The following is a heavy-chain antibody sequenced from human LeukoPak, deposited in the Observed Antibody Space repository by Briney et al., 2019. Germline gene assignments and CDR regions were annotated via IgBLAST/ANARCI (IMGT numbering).Heavy chain of an antibody. D-gene: IGHD6-13*01. CDR2: IRYDGSNR. J-gene: IGHJ1*01. CDR3: AKYEGSWYRNFQH. Sequence: PGGSLRLSCAASGFTFGSYGMHWVRQAPGKGLEWVAFIRYDGSNRYYADSVKGRFTISRDSSKNTLYLQMNSLRAEDTAVYYCAKYEGSWYRNFQHWGQGTLVTVSS. V-gene: IGHV3-30*02. CDR1: GFTFGSYG.